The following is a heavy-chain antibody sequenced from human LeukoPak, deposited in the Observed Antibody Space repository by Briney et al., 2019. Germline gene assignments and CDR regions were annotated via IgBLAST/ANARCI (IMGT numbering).Heavy chain of an antibody. V-gene: IGHV4-4*07. CDR2: IYTSGST. J-gene: IGHJ3*02. D-gene: IGHD1-14*01. CDR3: ARGPGALNQETFDM. Sequence: PSETLSLTCTGSGVSTTTSFWSWIRQPAGKGLEWIGRIYTSGSTDYNPSLKSRVSMSLDTSKSQLSLELNSVTAADTAVYFCARGPGALNQETFDMWGQETLVTVSS. CDR1: GVSTTTSF.